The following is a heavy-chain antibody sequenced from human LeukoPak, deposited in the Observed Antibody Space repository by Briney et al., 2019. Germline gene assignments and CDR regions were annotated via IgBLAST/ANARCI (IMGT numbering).Heavy chain of an antibody. CDR2: IYYSGST. CDR1: GGSISSSSYY. J-gene: IGHJ3*02. D-gene: IGHD3-9*01. V-gene: IGHV4-39*07. Sequence: SETLSLTCTVSGGSISSSSYYWGWIRQPPGKGLEWIGSIYYSGSTNYNPSLKSRVTISVDTSKNQFSLKLSSVTAADTAVYYCARAFRLRYFDWLGDDAFDIWGQGTMVTVSS. CDR3: ARAFRLRYFDWLGDDAFDI.